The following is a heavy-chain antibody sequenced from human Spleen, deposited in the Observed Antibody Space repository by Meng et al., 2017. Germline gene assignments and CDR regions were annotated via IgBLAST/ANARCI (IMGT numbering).Heavy chain of an antibody. Sequence: QPQLQESGPGMVRPSEALSLTCSVSGGSISTSGYYWGWIRQPPGKGLEWIGSIGHSGFTYYTPSLKSRVTISVDKSKNQFSLKLSSVTAADTAVYYCARDVGVIPHSYDYWGQGTLVTVSS. D-gene: IGHD3-16*02. V-gene: IGHV4-39*07. J-gene: IGHJ4*02. CDR2: IGHSGFT. CDR1: GGSISTSGYY. CDR3: ARDVGVIPHSYDY.